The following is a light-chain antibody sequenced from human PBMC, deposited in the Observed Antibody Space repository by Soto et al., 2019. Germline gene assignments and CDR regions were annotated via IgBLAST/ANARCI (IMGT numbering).Light chain of an antibody. CDR3: SSYTSSTTRV. J-gene: IGLJ1*01. Sequence: QSARTQPASVSGSPGQSITISGTGPSIDVGGYHYVSWYQQHPGKAPKLMIYEVSNRPSGVSNRFSGSKSGNTASLTISGLQAEDEADYYCSSYTSSTTRVFGTGTKVTVL. CDR1: SIDVGGYHY. V-gene: IGLV2-14*01. CDR2: EVS.